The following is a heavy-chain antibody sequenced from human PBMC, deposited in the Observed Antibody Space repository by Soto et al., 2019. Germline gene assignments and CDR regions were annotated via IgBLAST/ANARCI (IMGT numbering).Heavy chain of an antibody. V-gene: IGHV2-5*02. CDR2: IFCDDDR. CDR1: GFSLTTRGAS. D-gene: IGHD2-21*01. CDR3: AHRVSVGIVAAQCVDR. J-gene: IGHJ5*02. Sequence: QITLKESGPTLVKPTQTLTLTCSFSGFSLTTRGASVPWMRQYPGKAPQWLARIFCDDDRRYSPSLRTRRTINTDAPRNRGFSTMTNMKRVDTAAYYCAHRVSVGIVAAQCVDRSGPGILVTASS.